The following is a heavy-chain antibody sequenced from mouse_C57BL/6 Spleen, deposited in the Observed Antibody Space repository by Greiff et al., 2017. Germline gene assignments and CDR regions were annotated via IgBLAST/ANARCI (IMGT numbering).Heavy chain of an antibody. CDR3: ARSYYDYDGYYFDY. CDR2: IYPRDGST. J-gene: IGHJ2*01. Sequence: VQLQQSGPELVKPGASVKLSCKASGYTFTSYDINWVKQRPGQGLEWIGWIYPRDGSTKYNEKFKGKATLTVDTSSSTAYMELHSLTSEDSAVYFCARSYYDYDGYYFDYWGQGTTLTVSS. V-gene: IGHV1-85*01. D-gene: IGHD2-4*01. CDR1: GYTFTSYD.